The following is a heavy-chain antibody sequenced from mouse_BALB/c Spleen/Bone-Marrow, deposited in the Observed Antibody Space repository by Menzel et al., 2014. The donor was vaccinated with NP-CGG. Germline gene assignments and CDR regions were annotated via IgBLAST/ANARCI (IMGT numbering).Heavy chain of an antibody. CDR1: GFSLTSYG. Sequence: VKLVESGPGLVAPSQSLSITCTISGFSLTSYGVHWVRQPPGKGLEWLTVIWNDGSTTYNSALKSRLTISKDNSKSRVFLKMNSLQTDDTGMYYCAKHGGGYFDYWGQGTSLTVSS. J-gene: IGHJ2*02. V-gene: IGHV2-6-1*01. CDR3: AKHGGGYFDY. CDR2: IWNDGST.